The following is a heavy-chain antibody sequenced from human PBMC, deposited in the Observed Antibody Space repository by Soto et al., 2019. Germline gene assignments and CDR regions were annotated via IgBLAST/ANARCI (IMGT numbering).Heavy chain of an antibody. CDR1: GGTFSSYT. CDR3: GSNGGTDGAFGI. J-gene: IGHJ3*02. Sequence: QVQLVQSGAEVKKPGSSVKVSCKASGGTFSSYTISWVRQAPGQGLEWMGRIIPILGIANYAQKFQGRVTNTHDQSPNTAYLALSSLRSEDPAVYYWGSNGGTDGAFGIWGQRKKGTLS. V-gene: IGHV1-69*02. D-gene: IGHD2-15*01. CDR2: IIPILGIA.